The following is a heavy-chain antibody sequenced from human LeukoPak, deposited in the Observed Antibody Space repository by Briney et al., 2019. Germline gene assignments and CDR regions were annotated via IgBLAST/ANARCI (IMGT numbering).Heavy chain of an antibody. V-gene: IGHV4-34*01. CDR3: ARDRNRYYDFWSGRNWFDP. CDR1: GGSFSGYY. J-gene: IGHJ5*02. D-gene: IGHD3-3*01. Sequence: TSETLSLTCAVYGGSFSGYYWSWIRQPPGKGLEWIGEINHSGSTNYNPSLKSRVTISVDTSKNQFSLKLSSVTAADTAVYYCARDRNRYYDFWSGRNWFDPWGQGNLVTVSS. CDR2: INHSGST.